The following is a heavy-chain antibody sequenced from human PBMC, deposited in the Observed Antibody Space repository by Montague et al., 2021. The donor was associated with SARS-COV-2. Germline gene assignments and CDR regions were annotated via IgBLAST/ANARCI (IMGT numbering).Heavy chain of an antibody. CDR3: ASHFPETIVGVVIHPGGMDV. CDR2: IYISGSI. J-gene: IGHJ6*02. CDR1: GGSISSYY. Sequence: SETLSLTCTVSGGSISSYYWYWVRHPPGTGLEWIGFIYISGSINSNPSPKRQGTISVDTSTNQFSLKLSPVTAADTAVYYCASHFPETIVGVVIHPGGMDVWGQGTTVTVSS. V-gene: IGHV4-4*08. D-gene: IGHD3-3*01.